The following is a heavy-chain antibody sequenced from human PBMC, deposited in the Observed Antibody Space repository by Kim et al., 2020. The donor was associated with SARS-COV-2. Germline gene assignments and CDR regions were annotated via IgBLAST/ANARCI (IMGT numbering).Heavy chain of an antibody. CDR1: GFAFHHSA. J-gene: IGHJ2*01. D-gene: IGHD2-21*02. Sequence: GGSLRLSCAASGFAFHHSAMSWVRQAPGKGFEWVSGIFGSGFGTYYADSVKGRFSISRDNSKNILSLQMSDLRVEDTATYYCVKHLHVTSVTFYWYFELWGRGTLVAVSS. CDR3: VKHLHVTSVTFYWYFEL. CDR2: IFGSGFGT. V-gene: IGHV3-23*05.